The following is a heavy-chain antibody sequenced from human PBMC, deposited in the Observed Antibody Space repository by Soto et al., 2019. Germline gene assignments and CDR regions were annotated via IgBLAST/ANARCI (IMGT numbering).Heavy chain of an antibody. D-gene: IGHD6-19*01. CDR2: IGGSGGST. CDR1: GFTFDNYA. CDR3: AKTAEAVAGTVFGY. Sequence: GGSLRLSCAASGFTFDNYAMNWVRLAPGKGLEWVSAIGGSGGSTYYADSVKGRFTISRDNSKNTLYLLMNSLRADDTAVYFCAKTAEAVAGTVFGYWGQGTLVTVSS. V-gene: IGHV3-23*01. J-gene: IGHJ4*02.